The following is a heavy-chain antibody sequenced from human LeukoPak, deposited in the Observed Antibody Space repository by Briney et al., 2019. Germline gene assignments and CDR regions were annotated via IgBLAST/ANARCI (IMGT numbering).Heavy chain of an antibody. CDR2: IYHSGST. D-gene: IGHD3-22*01. V-gene: IGHV4-59*12. Sequence: SETLSLTCAVSGGSITIYYWSWIRQPPGKGLEWIGYIYHSGSTNYNPSLKSRVTISIDTSKNQFSLKLSSVTAADTGVYYCASSLQDSSGYYHDYWGQGTLVTVSS. CDR3: ASSLQDSSGYYHDY. CDR1: GGSITIYY. J-gene: IGHJ4*02.